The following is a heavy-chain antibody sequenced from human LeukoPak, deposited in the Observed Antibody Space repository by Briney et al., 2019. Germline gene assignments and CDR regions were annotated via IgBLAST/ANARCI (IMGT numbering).Heavy chain of an antibody. CDR3: ASDRVFYGLDV. Sequence: GGSLRLSCAASGFTFSSYWMHWVRQAPGKGLMWVSRIKSDGSETSYADSVKGRFTISRDKARNTLYLQMNSLRPEDTAIYYCASDRVFYGLDVWGQGTTVTVSS. CDR1: GFTFSSYW. J-gene: IGHJ6*02. V-gene: IGHV3-74*01. CDR2: IKSDGSET.